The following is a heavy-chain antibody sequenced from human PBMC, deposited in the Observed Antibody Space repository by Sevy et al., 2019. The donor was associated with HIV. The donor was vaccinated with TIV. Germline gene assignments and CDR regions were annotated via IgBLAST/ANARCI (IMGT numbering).Heavy chain of an antibody. Sequence: GGSLRLSCAASGFTFSSYAMHWVRQAPGKGLEWVAVISYDGSNKYYADSVKGRFTTSRDNSKNTMYLQMDSWRAEDTAVYYCASLELLDAFDIWGQGTMVTVSS. CDR2: ISYDGSNK. CDR3: ASLELLDAFDI. J-gene: IGHJ3*02. V-gene: IGHV3-30-3*01. D-gene: IGHD1-26*01. CDR1: GFTFSSYA.